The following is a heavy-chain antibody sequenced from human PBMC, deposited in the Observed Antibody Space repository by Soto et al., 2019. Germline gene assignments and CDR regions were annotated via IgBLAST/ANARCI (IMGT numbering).Heavy chain of an antibody. CDR1: GFTFSSYA. CDR3: AKGARYCSSTSCYTVGYFDY. CDR2: ISGSGGST. V-gene: IGHV3-23*01. D-gene: IGHD2-2*02. J-gene: IGHJ4*02. Sequence: GGSLRLSCAASGFTFSSYAMSWVRQAPGKGLEWVSAISGSGGSTYYADSVKGRFTISRDNSKNTLYLQMNSPRAEDTAVYYCAKGARYCSSTSCYTVGYFDYWGQGTLVTVSS.